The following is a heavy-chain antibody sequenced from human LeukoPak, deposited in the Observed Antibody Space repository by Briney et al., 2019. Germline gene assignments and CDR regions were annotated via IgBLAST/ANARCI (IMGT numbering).Heavy chain of an antibody. CDR2: IIPIFGTA. CDR1: GGTFSSYA. D-gene: IGHD3-16*02. J-gene: IGHJ3*02. V-gene: IGHV1-69*05. Sequence: GASVKVSCKASGGTFSSYAISWVRQAPGQGLEWMGRIIPIFGTANYAQKFQGRVTITTDESMSTAYMELSSLRSEDTAVYYCARDGNSDYVWGSYRYTSVNDAFDIWGQGTMVTVSS. CDR3: ARDGNSDYVWGSYRYTSVNDAFDI.